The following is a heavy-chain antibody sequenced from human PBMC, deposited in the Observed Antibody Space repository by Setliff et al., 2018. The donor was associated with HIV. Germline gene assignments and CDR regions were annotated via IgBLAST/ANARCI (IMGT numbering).Heavy chain of an antibody. J-gene: IGHJ4*01. CDR2: IGGHGSII. Sequence: GGSLRLSCATSGFIFSSYEMNWVRQAPGKGLEWISFIGGHGSIIHYADSVKGRFTISRDNAKDSVYLQMHSLRAEDTAVYYCASFFGDYGYWGHGTQVTVSS. D-gene: IGHD3-10*01. CDR1: GFIFSSYE. V-gene: IGHV3-48*03. CDR3: ASFFGDYGY.